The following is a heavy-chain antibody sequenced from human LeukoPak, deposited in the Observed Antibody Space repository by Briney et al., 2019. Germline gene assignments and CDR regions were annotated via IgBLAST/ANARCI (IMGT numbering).Heavy chain of an antibody. CDR2: TSGDEDST. J-gene: IGHJ4*02. CDR1: GLTFKNFA. D-gene: IGHD6-19*01. Sequence: PGGSLRLSCAASGLTFKNFAMSWVRQATGKGLEWLAVTSGDEDSTHYADSVRGHFVISTDNSKNTSFLHMNSLRAEDTAVYYCTIDLMTGFSSGWHFGYWGQGTLVTVSS. V-gene: IGHV3-23*01. CDR3: TIDLMTGFSSGWHFGY.